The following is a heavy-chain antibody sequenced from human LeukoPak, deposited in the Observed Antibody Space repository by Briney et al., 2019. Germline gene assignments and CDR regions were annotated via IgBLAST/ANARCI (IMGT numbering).Heavy chain of an antibody. CDR1: GGSISSHF. D-gene: IGHD2-2*02. Sequence: PSETLSLTCTVSGGSISSHFWSWVRQPPGKGLELIAYIYSTGNNNYNPSLKSRVSMSVDTSKNQFSLNLNSVTAADTAVYYCATGRNVVVPAAILGVGPWYYYYYMDVWGKGTTVTVSS. V-gene: IGHV4-59*11. J-gene: IGHJ6*03. CDR3: ATGRNVVVPAAILGVGPWYYYYYMDV. CDR2: IYSTGNN.